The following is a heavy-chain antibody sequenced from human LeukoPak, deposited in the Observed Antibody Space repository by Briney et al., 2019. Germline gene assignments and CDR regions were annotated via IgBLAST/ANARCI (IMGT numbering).Heavy chain of an antibody. CDR2: IWSDGSNQ. J-gene: IGHJ6*02. CDR1: GITFSASG. V-gene: IGHV3-33*01. Sequence: PGRSLRLSCAASGITFSASGMHWVRQAPGKGLEWVAMIWSDGSNQYYADSVKGRFTISRDNAENTLYLQMNSLRAEDTAVYYCARGRYYGMDVWGQGTTVTVSS. CDR3: ARGRYYGMDV.